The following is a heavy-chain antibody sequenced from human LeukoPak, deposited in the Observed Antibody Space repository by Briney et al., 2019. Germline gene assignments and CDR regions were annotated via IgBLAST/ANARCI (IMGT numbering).Heavy chain of an antibody. CDR1: GFTFSSYG. V-gene: IGHV3-23*01. Sequence: PGGSLRLSCVVSGFTFSSYGMTWVRQAPGKGLEWVSAISGSGGSTYYAESVKGRFTISRDNAKNSLYLQMNSLRAEDTALYYCAKAKSSIRFRGDFDYWGQGTLVTVSS. D-gene: IGHD2-2*02. J-gene: IGHJ4*02. CDR3: AKAKSSIRFRGDFDY. CDR2: ISGSGGST.